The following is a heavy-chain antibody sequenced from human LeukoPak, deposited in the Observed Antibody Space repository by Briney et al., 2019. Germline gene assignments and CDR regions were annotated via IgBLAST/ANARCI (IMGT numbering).Heavy chain of an antibody. CDR3: ARSLGMRSSSSRSPNWFDP. V-gene: IGHV3-48*03. J-gene: IGHJ5*02. D-gene: IGHD6-6*01. Sequence: PGGSLRLSCAASGFTFSSYEMNWVRQAPGKGLEWVSYISSSGRTIYYADSVKGRFTMSRDNAKNSLYLQMNSLRAEDTAVYYCARSLGMRSSSSRSPNWFDPWGQGTLVTVSS. CDR2: ISSSGRTI. CDR1: GFTFSSYE.